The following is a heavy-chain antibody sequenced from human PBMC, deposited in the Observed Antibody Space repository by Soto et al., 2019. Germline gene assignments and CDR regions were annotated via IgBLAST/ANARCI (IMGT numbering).Heavy chain of an antibody. CDR1: GGSFSAYY. CDR3: VRGLRYSGMDV. D-gene: IGHD2-15*01. V-gene: IGHV4-34*01. Sequence: QVQLQQWGAGLLKPSEPLSLTCAVNGGSFSAYYWTWIRQPPGRGLEWIGEIDHSGSTNYNPSLESRVTTSIDPAKNRFALSVTSVTAAGTAVYYCVRGLRYSGMDVWGQGTTVTVS. J-gene: IGHJ6*02. CDR2: IDHSGST.